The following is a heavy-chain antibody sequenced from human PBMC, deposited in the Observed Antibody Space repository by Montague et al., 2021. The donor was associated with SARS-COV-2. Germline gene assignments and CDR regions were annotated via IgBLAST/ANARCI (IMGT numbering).Heavy chain of an antibody. D-gene: IGHD3-3*01. CDR3: ARGIFTIPFIPAHYYMDV. V-gene: IGHV4-59*01. CDR2: IYYSGST. Sequence: SETLSLTCTVSGGSISSYYWSWIRQPPGKGLEWIGYIYYSGSTNYNPSLKSRVTISVDTFKNQFSLKLSSVTAADTAVYYCARGIFTIPFIPAHYYMDVWGNGTTVTVSS. CDR1: GGSISSYY. J-gene: IGHJ6*03.